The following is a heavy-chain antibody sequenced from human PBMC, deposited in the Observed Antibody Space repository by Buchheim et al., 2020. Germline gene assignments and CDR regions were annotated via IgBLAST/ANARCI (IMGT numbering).Heavy chain of an antibody. CDR2: SHHSAIT. D-gene: IGHD5-18*01. V-gene: IGHV4-34*01. J-gene: IGHJ6*03. CDR3: AERGYSYGPYYYYMDV. CDR1: GGSFRGSY. Sequence: QVQLQQWGAGLLKPSETLSLTCAVYGGSFRGSYWSWIRQPPGKGREWMGESHHSAITNYNPSLKSRVTISVDTSKNQFSLKLSSVTAADTAVYYCAERGYSYGPYYYYMDVWGKGTT.